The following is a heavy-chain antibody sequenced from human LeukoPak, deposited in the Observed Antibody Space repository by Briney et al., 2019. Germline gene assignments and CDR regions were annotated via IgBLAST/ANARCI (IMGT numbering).Heavy chain of an antibody. V-gene: IGHV1-8*01. J-gene: IGHJ1*01. CDR2: MNPNSGNT. Sequence: ASVKVSCKTSGYTFSSYDINWVRQATGQGLEWMGWMNPNSGNTGYAQKFQGRLNMTRNTSISTAYMELSSLRSEDTAVYYCARRVGSGWPVQHWGQGTLVTVSS. D-gene: IGHD6-19*01. CDR3: ARRVGSGWPVQH. CDR1: GYTFSSYD.